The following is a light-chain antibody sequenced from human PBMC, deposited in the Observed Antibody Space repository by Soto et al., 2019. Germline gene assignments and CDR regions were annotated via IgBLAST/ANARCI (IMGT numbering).Light chain of an antibody. J-gene: IGLJ1*01. CDR3: CSYAGSSTYV. Sequence: QSALTQPASVSGSPGQSITISCTGTSSDVGSYKYVSWYQQHPGKAPKLMIYEVSKRPSGYANRFSGSKSGNTASLTISGLQAEDEADYYCCSYAGSSTYVFGTGTKDTVL. CDR2: EVS. V-gene: IGLV2-23*02. CDR1: SSDVGSYKY.